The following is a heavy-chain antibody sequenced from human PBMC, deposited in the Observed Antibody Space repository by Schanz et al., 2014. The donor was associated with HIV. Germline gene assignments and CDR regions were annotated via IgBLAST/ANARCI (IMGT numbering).Heavy chain of an antibody. CDR2: IIPMFGTR. D-gene: IGHD6-6*01. V-gene: IGHV1-69*01. Sequence: QVQLVQSGAEVRKPGASVKLSCKASGYSFTNYYIHWVRQAPGQGLEWMGGIIPMFGTRNFAQKFQGRVTITADESTTTAYMELSSLTSEDTAIYFCARGLGDSSSSEPFDIWGQGTKVTVSS. CDR3: ARGLGDSSSSEPFDI. J-gene: IGHJ3*02. CDR1: GYSFTNYY.